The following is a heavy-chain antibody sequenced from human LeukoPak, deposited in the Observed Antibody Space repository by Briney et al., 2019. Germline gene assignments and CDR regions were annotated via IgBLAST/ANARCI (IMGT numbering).Heavy chain of an antibody. V-gene: IGHV3-13*01. CDR3: ARTTVTSGPYWYFDL. J-gene: IGHJ2*01. CDR2: IDIAGDT. D-gene: IGHD4-17*01. Sequence: GGSLRLSCAASGFTLSNYNMHWVRQATGEGLEWVSGIDIAGDTYYPGSVRGRFTISRENAENSLYLQMNSLRAGDTGVYYCARTTVTSGPYWYFDLWGRGTLVTVS. CDR1: GFTLSNYN.